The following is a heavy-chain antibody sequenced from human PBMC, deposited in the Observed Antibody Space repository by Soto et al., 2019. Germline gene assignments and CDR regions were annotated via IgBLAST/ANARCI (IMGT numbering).Heavy chain of an antibody. D-gene: IGHD6-13*01. CDR1: GFTFSNFV. CDR3: ARERAIAATGIFYY. CDR2: TSYDGKNK. J-gene: IGHJ4*02. Sequence: QVQLVESGGGVVQPGRSLRLSCAASGFTFSNFVMHWVRQAPGKGLEWVAATSYDGKNKDQADSVKGRLTISRDNSKNTLYLQMNSLRHEDTAVYFCARERAIAATGIFYYWGQGTLVTVSS. V-gene: IGHV3-30*04.